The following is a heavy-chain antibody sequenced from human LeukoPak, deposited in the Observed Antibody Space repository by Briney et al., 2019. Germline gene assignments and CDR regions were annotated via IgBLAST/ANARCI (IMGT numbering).Heavy chain of an antibody. V-gene: IGHV3-23*01. CDR1: GFTFSNYV. CDR2: IGGDGGGT. J-gene: IGHJ4*02. Sequence: GGSLRLSCAASGFTFSNYVMTWIRQAPGEGLEWVSGIGGDGGGTSYAASVKGRFTISRDNSKSTLFLQMNSLRAEDTAVYYCARGTALQDYWGQGTLVTVSS. D-gene: IGHD2-2*02. CDR3: ARGTALQDY.